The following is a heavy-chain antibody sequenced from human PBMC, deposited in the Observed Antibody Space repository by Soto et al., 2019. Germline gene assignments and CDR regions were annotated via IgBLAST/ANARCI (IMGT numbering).Heavy chain of an antibody. CDR1: GASVSSYSAA. D-gene: IGHD3-10*01. Sequence: QTLSLTRAISGASVSSYSAAWNWIRQSPSGGLEWLGRTYYRSRFFSDYAESVKSRIIIPPDTSKNQFYLQLKFVTHEDTAVYYCVRDRCRSSGWFDPWGQGTPVTVSS. J-gene: IGHJ5*02. V-gene: IGHV6-1*01. CDR3: VRDRCRSSGWFDP. CDR2: TYYRSRFFS.